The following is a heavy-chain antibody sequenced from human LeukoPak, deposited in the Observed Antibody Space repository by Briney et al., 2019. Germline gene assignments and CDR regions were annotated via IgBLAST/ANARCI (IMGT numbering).Heavy chain of an antibody. CDR2: ISSNGGST. CDR1: GFTFSSYA. V-gene: IGHV3-64*01. D-gene: IGHD6-19*01. Sequence: PGGSLRLSCAASGFTFSSYAMHWVRQAPGKGLEYVSAISSNGGSTYYANSVKGRFTLSRDNSKNTLYLQMGSLRAEDMAVYYCARSAYSSGWYWRAFDIWGQGTMVTVSS. J-gene: IGHJ3*02. CDR3: ARSAYSSGWYWRAFDI.